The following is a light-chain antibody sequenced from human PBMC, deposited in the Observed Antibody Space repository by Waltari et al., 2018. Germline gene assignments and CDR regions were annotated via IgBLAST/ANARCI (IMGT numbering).Light chain of an antibody. CDR1: QNVLYSPHHKSF. Sequence: DIVMTQSPDSLAVSLGERATVHCKSSQNVLYSPHHKSFLAWFQQKLGPPPKLLIYRASTRESGVPVRFSGSGSGRDFTLTISSLQAEDVAVYYCQQYYSIPWTFGQGTKVEIK. J-gene: IGKJ1*01. V-gene: IGKV4-1*01. CDR2: RAS. CDR3: QQYYSIPWT.